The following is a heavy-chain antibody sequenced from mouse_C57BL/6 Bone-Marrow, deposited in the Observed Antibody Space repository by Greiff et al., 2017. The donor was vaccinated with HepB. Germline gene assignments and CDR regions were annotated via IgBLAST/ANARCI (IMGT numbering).Heavy chain of an antibody. Sequence: QVQLQQSGAELARPGASVKMSCKASGYTFTSYTMHWVKQRPGQGLEWIGYINPSSGYTKYNQKCKDKATLTADKSSSTAYMQLSSLTSEDSAVYDCARRKCYSNYVGFAYWGQGTLVTVSA. D-gene: IGHD2-5*01. CDR2: INPSSGYT. J-gene: IGHJ3*01. CDR3: ARRKCYSNYVGFAY. V-gene: IGHV1-4*01. CDR1: GYTFTSYT.